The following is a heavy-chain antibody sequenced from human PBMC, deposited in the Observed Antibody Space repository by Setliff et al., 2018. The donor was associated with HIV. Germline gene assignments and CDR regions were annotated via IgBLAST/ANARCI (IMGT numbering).Heavy chain of an antibody. J-gene: IGHJ6*02. CDR1: GASISSYY. CDR3: ARETQQSYKIATGYNYYYGIDV. D-gene: IGHD3-9*01. V-gene: IGHV4-59*01. CDR2: ITDSGNT. Sequence: SETLSLTCNVSGASISSYYWTWIRQSPGNRLEWLGYITDSGNTNYNPSLRRRVTISADTSKNQVSLRLRSVTAASTAVYYCARETQQSYKIATGYNYYYGIDVWGQGTTVTVSS.